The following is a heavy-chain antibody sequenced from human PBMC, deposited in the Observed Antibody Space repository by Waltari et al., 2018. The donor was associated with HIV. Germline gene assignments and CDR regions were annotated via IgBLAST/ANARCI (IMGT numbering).Heavy chain of an antibody. D-gene: IGHD1-26*01. CDR2: IHSSSSPI. V-gene: IGHV3-48*01. J-gene: IGHJ6*02. Sequence: EVQLVESGGGLVQPGGSLRLSCAASQFTFSSYNMNWVRQAPGKGLEWVSYIHSSSSPIYYEDSVKGRFTSSRDNAKNSLYLKMNSLRAEDTAVYYCARGGLGGYYYGMDVWGQGTTVTVSS. CDR1: QFTFSSYN. CDR3: ARGGLGGYYYGMDV.